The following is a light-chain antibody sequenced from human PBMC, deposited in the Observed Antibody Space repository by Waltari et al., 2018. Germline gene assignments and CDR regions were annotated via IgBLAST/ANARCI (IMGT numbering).Light chain of an antibody. Sequence: QSALTQPASVSGSPGQSTTISCPGTSSDIGGPHYVSWYQQKPGEAPKVIIYDVNKRPSGLSNRFSGSKSGNTASLTISGLQAEDEADYYCSSYTSSSTVIFGGGTKLTVL. J-gene: IGLJ2*01. V-gene: IGLV2-14*01. CDR1: SSDIGGPHY. CDR2: DVN. CDR3: SSYTSSSTVI.